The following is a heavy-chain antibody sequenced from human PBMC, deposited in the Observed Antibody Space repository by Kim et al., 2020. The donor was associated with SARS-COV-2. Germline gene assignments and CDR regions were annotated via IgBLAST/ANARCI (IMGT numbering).Heavy chain of an antibody. Sequence: ASVKVSCKASGYTFTDLGINWVRQAPGQGLEWMGWIGPYNGLANYAQKFQGRVTMTTDTPTGTAYMELRGLRSDDTAIYYCARGLEGVLEVAPPLQYWGQ. V-gene: IGHV1-18*01. D-gene: IGHD2-15*01. CDR2: IGPYNGLA. CDR3: ARGLEGVLEVAPPLQY. J-gene: IGHJ4*02. CDR1: GYTFTDLG.